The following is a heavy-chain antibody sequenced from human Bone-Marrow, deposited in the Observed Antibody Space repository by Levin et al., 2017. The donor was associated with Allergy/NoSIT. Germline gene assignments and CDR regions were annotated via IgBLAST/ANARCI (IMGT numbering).Heavy chain of an antibody. CDR1: RFTFKNAW. CDR2: IKSKTDGGTT. V-gene: IGHV3-15*01. CDR3: TTDRFYDHAFDV. D-gene: IGHD3-16*01. J-gene: IGHJ3*01. Sequence: LSLTCAASRFTFKNAWMSWVRQAPGKGLEWVGRIKSKTDGGTTDYAAPVKGRFTIARDDSRNTLYLQMNSLKTADTAVYCCTTDRFYDHAFDVWGQGTMVTVSS.